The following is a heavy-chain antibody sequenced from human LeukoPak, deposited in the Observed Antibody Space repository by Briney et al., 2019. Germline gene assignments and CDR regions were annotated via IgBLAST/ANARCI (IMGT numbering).Heavy chain of an antibody. Sequence: TGGSLRLSCAASGFTVSSSNYMNWVRQAPGKGLKWVSGIYTGGTTYYTDSVKGRFTISRDNPNNTLCLQMHSLRAEDTAVYYCAREISRFGIWGQGTLVTVSS. V-gene: IGHV3-66*01. J-gene: IGHJ4*02. CDR1: GFTVSSSNY. CDR2: IYTGGTT. D-gene: IGHD3-16*01. CDR3: AREISRFGI.